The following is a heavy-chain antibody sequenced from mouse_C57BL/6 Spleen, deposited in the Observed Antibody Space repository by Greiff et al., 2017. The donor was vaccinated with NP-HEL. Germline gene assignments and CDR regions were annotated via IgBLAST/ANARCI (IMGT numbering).Heavy chain of an antibody. J-gene: IGHJ4*01. Sequence: QVQLQQPGAELVKPGASVKVSCKASGYTFTSYWMHWVKQRPGQGLEWIGRIHPSDSDTNYNQKFKGKATLTVDKSSSTAYMQLSSLTSEDSAVYYCAMDGSSYENYYAMDYWGQGTSVTVSS. V-gene: IGHV1-74*01. CDR3: AMDGSSYENYYAMDY. CDR2: IHPSDSDT. CDR1: GYTFTSYW. D-gene: IGHD1-1*01.